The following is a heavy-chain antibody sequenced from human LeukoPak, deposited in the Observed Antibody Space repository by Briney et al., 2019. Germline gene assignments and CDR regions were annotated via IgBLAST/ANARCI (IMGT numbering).Heavy chain of an antibody. V-gene: IGHV3-30*03. J-gene: IGHJ4*02. CDR2: ISSDGNDK. CDR1: GVTFRSYG. CDR3: TTKVIRGNSGDDYDD. D-gene: IGHD5-12*01. Sequence: GWSLTLSCAASGVTFRSYGMHWVRQPPGKGLEWVGLISSDGNDKLYGDSMRGRFTISRDDSKSTLYLQMNSLRAEDTAVYYCTTKVIRGNSGDDYDDWGQGTLVTVSS.